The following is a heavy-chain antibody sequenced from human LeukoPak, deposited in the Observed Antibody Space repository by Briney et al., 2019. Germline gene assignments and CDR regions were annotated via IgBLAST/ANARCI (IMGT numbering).Heavy chain of an antibody. V-gene: IGHV1-69*06. CDR3: ARFIIGTTRYYFDY. J-gene: IGHJ4*02. D-gene: IGHD1-7*01. CDR1: GGTFSSYA. CDR2: IIPIFGTA. Sequence: GASVKVSCKASGGTFSSYAISWVRQAPGQGLEWMGGIIPIFGTANYAQKFQGRVTITADKSTSTAYMELSSLRSEDTAVYYCARFIIGTTRYYFDYWGQGTLVTVSS.